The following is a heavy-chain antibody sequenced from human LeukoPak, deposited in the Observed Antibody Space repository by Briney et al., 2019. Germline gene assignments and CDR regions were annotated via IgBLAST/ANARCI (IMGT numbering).Heavy chain of an antibody. J-gene: IGHJ4*02. Sequence: PSETLSLTCTVSGGSISSYYWSWIRQPPGKGLEWIGYIYYSGSTNYNPSPKSRVTISVDTSKNQFSLKLSSVTAADTAVYYCARVKFDFWSGPYYFDYWGQGTLVTVSS. CDR2: IYYSGST. D-gene: IGHD3-3*01. V-gene: IGHV4-59*01. CDR1: GGSISSYY. CDR3: ARVKFDFWSGPYYFDY.